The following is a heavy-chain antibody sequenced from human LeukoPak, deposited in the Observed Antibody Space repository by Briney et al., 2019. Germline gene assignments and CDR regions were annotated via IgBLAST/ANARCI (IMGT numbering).Heavy chain of an antibody. D-gene: IGHD6-13*01. V-gene: IGHV3-30-3*01. CDR2: ISYDGSNK. J-gene: IGHJ4*02. Sequence: GGSLRLSCAATGFTFSSYAMHWVRQAPGKGLEWVAVISYDGSNKYYADSVKGRFTISRDNSKNTLYLQMNSLRAEDTAVYYCARDRAQQLALDCWGQGTLVTVSS. CDR1: GFTFSSYA. CDR3: ARDRAQQLALDC.